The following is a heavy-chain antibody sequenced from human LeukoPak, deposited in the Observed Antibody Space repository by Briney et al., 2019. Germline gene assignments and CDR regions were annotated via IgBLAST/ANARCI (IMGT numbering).Heavy chain of an antibody. D-gene: IGHD3-22*01. CDR3: ARASYDSSGYYLHYYYYGMDV. V-gene: IGHV3-74*03. J-gene: IGHJ6*02. CDR2: ISPDGSTT. Sequence: PGGSLRLSCAASGFTFSRYWMHWVRQAPGKGLMWVSRISPDGSTTLYADSVKGRFTISRDNAKNTLYLQMNSLGAEDTAVYYCARASYDSSGYYLHYYYYGMDVWGRGTTVTVSS. CDR1: GFTFSRYW.